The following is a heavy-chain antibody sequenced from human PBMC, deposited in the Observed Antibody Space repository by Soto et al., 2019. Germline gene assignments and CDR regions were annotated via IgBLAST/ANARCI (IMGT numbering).Heavy chain of an antibody. V-gene: IGHV3-30*18. Sequence: GGSLRLSCAASGFTFSSYGMHWVRQAPGKGLEWVAVISYDGSNKYYADSVKGRFTISRDNSKNTLYLQMNSLRAEDTAVYYCAKDAYSSGWQHDYWGQGTLVTVSS. CDR2: ISYDGSNK. J-gene: IGHJ4*02. CDR3: AKDAYSSGWQHDY. CDR1: GFTFSSYG. D-gene: IGHD6-19*01.